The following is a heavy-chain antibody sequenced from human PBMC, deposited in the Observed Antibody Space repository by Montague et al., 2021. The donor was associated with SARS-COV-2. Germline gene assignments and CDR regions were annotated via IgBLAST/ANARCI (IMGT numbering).Heavy chain of an antibody. D-gene: IGHD3-9*01. J-gene: IGHJ2*01. CDR3: AREKKYYDILTGYYYRYFDL. CDR1: GFTFSSYA. CDR2: ISYDGSNK. Sequence: SLRLSCAASGFTFSSYAMHWVRQAPGEGLEWVAVISYDGSNKYYADSVKGRFTISRDNSKNTLYLQMNSLRAEDTAVYYCAREKKYYDILTGYYYRYFDLWGRGTLVTVSS. V-gene: IGHV3-30-3*01.